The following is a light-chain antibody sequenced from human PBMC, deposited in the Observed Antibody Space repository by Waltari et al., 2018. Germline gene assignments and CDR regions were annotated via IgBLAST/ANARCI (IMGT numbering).Light chain of an antibody. Sequence: SQQHRGKAPNLMSYEVKKRPSGVSNRFSGSKSGNTASLTISGLQDEDEADYYCSSYTSSSTWVFGGGTRLTVL. CDR3: SSYTSSSTWV. CDR2: EVK. V-gene: IGLV2-14*01. J-gene: IGLJ3*02.